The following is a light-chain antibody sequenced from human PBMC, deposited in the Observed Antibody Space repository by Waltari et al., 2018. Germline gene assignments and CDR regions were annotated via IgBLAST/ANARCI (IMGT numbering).Light chain of an antibody. CDR2: VKSDGNH. CDR3: HTWGTGGDWV. CDR1: SGHSNYV. Sequence: QLVLTQSPSASASLGASVNLTCSLSSGHSNYVIAWHQQQPEKGPRYLMKVKSDGNHSQGDGIPARFSGSSSGAERHLTISSLQSEDEADYYCHTWGTGGDWVFGGGTKLTVL. J-gene: IGLJ3*02. V-gene: IGLV4-69*02.